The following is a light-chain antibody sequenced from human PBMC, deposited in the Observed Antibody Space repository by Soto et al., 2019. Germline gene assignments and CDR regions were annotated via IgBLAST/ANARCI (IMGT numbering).Light chain of an antibody. CDR3: TSYTSGVYV. CDR2: DVT. Sequence: QSALTQPASVSGSPGQSITISCTGISSGIGTYNYVSWYQQYPGKAPKLMIYDVTDRPSGVSNRFSGSKSGNTASLTISGLQAEDEADYYCTSYTSGVYVFGTGTKVTVL. V-gene: IGLV2-14*01. J-gene: IGLJ1*01. CDR1: SSGIGTYNY.